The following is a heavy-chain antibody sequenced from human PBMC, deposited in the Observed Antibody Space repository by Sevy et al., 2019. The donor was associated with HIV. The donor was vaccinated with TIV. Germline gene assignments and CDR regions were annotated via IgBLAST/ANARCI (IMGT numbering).Heavy chain of an antibody. J-gene: IGHJ5*02. V-gene: IGHV4-59*01. CDR3: ARGIWRQVQGVTRNWFDP. D-gene: IGHD3-10*01. Sequence: SETLSLTCTVSGGSISSYYWSWIRQPPGKGLEWIGYIYYSGSTNYNPSLKSRVTISVDTSKNQFSLKLSSVTAADTAVYYCARGIWRQVQGVTRNWFDPWGQGTLVTVSS. CDR1: GGSISSYY. CDR2: IYYSGST.